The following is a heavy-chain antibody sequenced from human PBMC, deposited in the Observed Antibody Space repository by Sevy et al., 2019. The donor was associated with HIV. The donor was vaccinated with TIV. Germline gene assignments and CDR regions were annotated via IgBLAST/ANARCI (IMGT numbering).Heavy chain of an antibody. V-gene: IGHV3-21*01. CDR2: ISSASSYI. Sequence: GGSLRLSCAASGFTFNYHLMNWVRQLPGKGLEWVSYISSASSYINYSASVKGRFTISRDNAKKLVFLQMNNLRAEDTAVYYCAMRDYYGHLDDFDYWGRGTLVTVSS. CDR1: GFTFNYHL. CDR3: AMRDYYGHLDDFDY. D-gene: IGHD3-10*01. J-gene: IGHJ4*02.